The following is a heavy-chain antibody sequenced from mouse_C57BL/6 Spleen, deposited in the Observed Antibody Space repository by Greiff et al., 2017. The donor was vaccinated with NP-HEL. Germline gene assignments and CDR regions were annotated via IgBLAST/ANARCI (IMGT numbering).Heavy chain of an antibody. Sequence: QVQLQQPGAELVMPGASVKLSCKASGYTFTSYWMHWVKQRPGQGLEWIGEIDPSDSYTNYNQKFQGKSTLTVDKSSSTAYMQLSSLTSEDSAVYYCARLDDYDEDRFAYWGQGTLVTVSA. J-gene: IGHJ3*01. V-gene: IGHV1-69*01. CDR1: GYTFTSYW. D-gene: IGHD2-4*01. CDR3: ARLDDYDEDRFAY. CDR2: IDPSDSYT.